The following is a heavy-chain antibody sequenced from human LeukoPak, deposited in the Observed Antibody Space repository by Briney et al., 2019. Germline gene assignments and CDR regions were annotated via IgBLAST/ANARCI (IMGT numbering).Heavy chain of an antibody. CDR2: IIPILGIA. J-gene: IGHJ4*02. CDR3: ARDTPGEHKLELPY. Sequence: SVKVSCRASGGTFSSYAISWVRQAPGQGLEWMGRIIPILGIANYAQKFQGRVTITADKSTSTAYMELSSLRSEDTAVYYCARDTPGEHKLELPYWGQGTLVTVSS. D-gene: IGHD1-7*01. V-gene: IGHV1-69*04. CDR1: GGTFSSYA.